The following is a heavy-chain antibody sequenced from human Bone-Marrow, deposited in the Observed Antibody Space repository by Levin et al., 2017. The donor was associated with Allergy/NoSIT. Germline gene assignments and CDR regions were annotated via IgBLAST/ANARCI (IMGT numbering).Heavy chain of an antibody. V-gene: IGHV1-24*01. CDR2: FDREDGRA. D-gene: IGHD1-1*01. CDR3: ATEWRDQRHAFDV. Sequence: GASVKVSCKVSGDSLTELSLHWVRQAPGKGPEWMGGFDREDGRAIYAQTLQGRVTMTEDTSADTAYMELSSLRSADTAVYYCATEWRDQRHAFDVWGEGTVVIVSS. CDR1: GDSLTELS. J-gene: IGHJ3*01.